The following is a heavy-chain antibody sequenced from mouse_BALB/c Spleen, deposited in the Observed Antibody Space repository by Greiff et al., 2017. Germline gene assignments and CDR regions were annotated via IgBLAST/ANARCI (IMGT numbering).Heavy chain of an antibody. D-gene: IGHD2-4*01. CDR2: IDTSVSYT. CDR1: GYTFTDYW. V-gene: IGHV1-69*01. J-gene: IGHJ2*01. CDR3: ARSGYDYGDY. Sequence: QVQLQQPGAELVMPGASVKMSCKASGYTFTDYWMHWVKQRPGQGLEWIGAIDTSVSYTSYNQKFKGKATLTVDESSSTAYMQLSSLTSEDSAVYYCARSGYDYGDYWGQGTTLTVSS.